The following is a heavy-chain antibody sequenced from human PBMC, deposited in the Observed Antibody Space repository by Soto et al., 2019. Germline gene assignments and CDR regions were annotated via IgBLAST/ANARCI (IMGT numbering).Heavy chain of an antibody. V-gene: IGHV3-23*01. Sequence: PXESLRLSCAASGFTFSSYSMSWVRQAPGKGLEWVSGFRSGGDDGTTHYADSVKGRFTISRDNSKNTLFLQMDSLRAEDTAIYYCAKKVNSGPGSQYFDYWGQGTLVTVSS. CDR1: GFTFSSYS. CDR2: FRSGGDDGTT. CDR3: AKKVNSGPGSQYFDY. J-gene: IGHJ4*02. D-gene: IGHD3-10*01.